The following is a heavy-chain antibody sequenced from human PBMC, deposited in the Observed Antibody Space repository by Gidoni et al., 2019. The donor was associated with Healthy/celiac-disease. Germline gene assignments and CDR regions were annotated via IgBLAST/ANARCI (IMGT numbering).Heavy chain of an antibody. CDR1: GYSISSGYY. V-gene: IGHV4-38-2*02. J-gene: IGHJ5*02. D-gene: IGHD1-26*01. CDR3: ARDLVGATSWFDP. Sequence: QVQLQESGPGLVKPSETLSLTCTVSGYSISSGYYWGWIRQPPGKGLEWIGSIYHRGSTYYNPSLKSRVTISVDTSKNQFSLKLSSVTAADTAVYYCARDLVGATSWFDPWGQGTLVTVSS. CDR2: IYHRGST.